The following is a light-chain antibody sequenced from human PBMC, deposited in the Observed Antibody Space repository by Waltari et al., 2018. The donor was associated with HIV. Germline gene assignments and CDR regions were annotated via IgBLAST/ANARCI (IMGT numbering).Light chain of an antibody. Sequence: QSVVTQPPSASGTPGQRVVISCSGSNSNIGSNSVNWYKQVPGAAPKILIYRDDQRFSGVPDRFSGSKSATSAALAISELWSEDEADYYCAVWDDSLRGGVFGGGTKLTVL. CDR2: RDD. CDR3: AVWDDSLRGGV. CDR1: NSNIGSNS. J-gene: IGLJ3*02. V-gene: IGLV1-47*03.